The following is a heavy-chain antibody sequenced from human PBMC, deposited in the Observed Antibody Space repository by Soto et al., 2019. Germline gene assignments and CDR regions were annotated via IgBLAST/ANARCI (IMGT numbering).Heavy chain of an antibody. V-gene: IGHV3-7*01. CDR2: IKQDGSKI. D-gene: IGHD3-10*01. Sequence: PGGSLRLSCAASGFTISNYWMSWVRQAPGKGLEWVANIKQDGSKIYYADSVKGRFTISRDNAENSLYLQMNSLRVEDTAVYFCAGDAGSWGYWGQGTLVTVSS. CDR3: AGDAGSWGY. J-gene: IGHJ4*02. CDR1: GFTISNYW.